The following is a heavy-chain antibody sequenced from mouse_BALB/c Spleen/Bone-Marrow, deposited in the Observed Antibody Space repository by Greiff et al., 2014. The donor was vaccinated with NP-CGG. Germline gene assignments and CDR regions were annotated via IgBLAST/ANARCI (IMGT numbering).Heavy chain of an antibody. D-gene: IGHD1-1*01. V-gene: IGHV1-14*01. Sequence: EVQLQQPGPELVKPGASVKMSCKASGYTFTSYVMHWVKQKPGQGLEWIGYIIPYNDGTNYNEKFKGKATLTSDKSSSTAYMELSSLTSEDSAVYYCARPYYYGSSGDSWFAYWGQGTLVTVPA. CDR3: ARPYYYGSSGDSWFAY. J-gene: IGHJ3*01. CDR2: IIPYNDGT. CDR1: GYTFTSYV.